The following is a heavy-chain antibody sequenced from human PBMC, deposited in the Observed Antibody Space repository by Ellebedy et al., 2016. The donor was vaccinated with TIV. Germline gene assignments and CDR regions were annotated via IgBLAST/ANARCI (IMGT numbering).Heavy chain of an antibody. CDR1: GFTFSSYS. Sequence: GESLKISXAASGFTFSSYSMNWVRQAPGKGLEWVSAISGSGGSTYYADSVKGRFTISRDNSKNTLYLQMNSLRAEDTAVYYCAKKGRGGFGELFSNFGYYYYGMDVWGQGTTVTVSS. CDR2: ISGSGGST. J-gene: IGHJ6*02. D-gene: IGHD3-10*01. V-gene: IGHV3-23*01. CDR3: AKKGRGGFGELFSNFGYYYYGMDV.